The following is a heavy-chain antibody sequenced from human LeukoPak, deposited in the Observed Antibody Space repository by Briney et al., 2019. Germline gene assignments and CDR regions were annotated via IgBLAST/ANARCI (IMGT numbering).Heavy chain of an antibody. CDR2: IYTTGST. V-gene: IGHV4-59*08. J-gene: IGHJ6*03. CDR3: ARHFRRDYSASGASQYYHYIDV. D-gene: IGHD3-10*01. Sequence: SETLSLTCTVSGGSMTYDYWSWIRQTPGMRLEWLGYIYTTGSTRYNPSLKSRVTISLDTSKNQFSLRLRSVTAADTAVYYCARHFRRDYSASGASQYYHYIDVWGKGTTVTASS. CDR1: GGSMTYDY.